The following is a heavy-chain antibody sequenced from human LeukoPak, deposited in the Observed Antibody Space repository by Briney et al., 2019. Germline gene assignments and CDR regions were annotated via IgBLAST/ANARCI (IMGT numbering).Heavy chain of an antibody. J-gene: IGHJ4*02. V-gene: IGHV4-4*07. CDR3: ARRSVVIKSETNLDY. D-gene: IGHD3-22*01. Sequence: SETLSLTCTVSGGSISSYYWSWIRQPAGKGLEWIGRIYTSGSTNYNPSLKSRVTMSVDTSKNQFSLKLSSVTAADTAVYYCARRSVVIKSETNLDYWGQGTLVTVSS. CDR2: IYTSGST. CDR1: GGSISSYY.